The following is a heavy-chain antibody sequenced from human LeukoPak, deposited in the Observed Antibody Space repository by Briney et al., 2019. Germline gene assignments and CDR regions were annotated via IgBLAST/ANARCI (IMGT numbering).Heavy chain of an antibody. Sequence: GGSLRLSCAASGFTFTDAWMSWVRQPPGKGLEWASGLSWNSGSIDYADSVKGRFTISRDNAKNSLYLQMNSLRAEDTALYYCAKGPGMATVKRYLDYWGQGTLVTVSS. D-gene: IGHD5-24*01. CDR3: AKGPGMATVKRYLDY. CDR2: LSWNSGSI. J-gene: IGHJ4*02. CDR1: GFTFTDAW. V-gene: IGHV3-9*01.